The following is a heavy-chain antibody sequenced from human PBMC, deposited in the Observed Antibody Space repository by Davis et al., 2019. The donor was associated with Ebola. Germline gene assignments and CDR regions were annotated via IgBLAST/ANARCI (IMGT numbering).Heavy chain of an antibody. V-gene: IGHV3-23*01. D-gene: IGHD2-8*01. J-gene: IGHJ6*04. CDR1: VITFSSYA. CDR3: AKGIVLMVYASWYYGMDV. CDR2: ISGSGGST. Sequence: GGSLRPSCTDSVITFSSYAMSWVRQAPGKVLEWVSAISGSGGSTYYADSVKGRFTISRDNSKNTLYLQMNSLRAEDTAVYYCAKGIVLMVYASWYYGMDVWGKGTTVTVSS.